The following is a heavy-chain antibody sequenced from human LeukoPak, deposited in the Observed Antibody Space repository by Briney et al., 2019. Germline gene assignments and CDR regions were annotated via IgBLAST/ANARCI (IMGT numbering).Heavy chain of an antibody. Sequence: PGGSLRLSCAASGFIFSSYAMSWVRQAAGEGREWVSAISGSGGSTYYADSVKGRFTISRDNSKNTLYLQMNSLRAEDTAVYYCAKGRSHIVVVPAAANFDYWGQETLVTVSS. J-gene: IGHJ4*02. CDR2: ISGSGGST. CDR1: GFIFSSYA. D-gene: IGHD2-2*01. V-gene: IGHV3-23*01. CDR3: AKGRSHIVVVPAAANFDY.